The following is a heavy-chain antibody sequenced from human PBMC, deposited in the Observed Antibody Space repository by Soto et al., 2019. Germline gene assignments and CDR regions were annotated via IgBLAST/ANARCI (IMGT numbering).Heavy chain of an antibody. V-gene: IGHV4-39*01. D-gene: IGHD6-6*01. CDR2: IYYSGST. Sequence: SETLSLTCTVSGGSISSSSYYWGWIRQPPGKGLEWIGSIYYSGSTYYNPSLKSRVTISADTSKNQFSLKLSSVTAADTAVYYCARQEYSSSWPFDYWGQGTLVTVSS. CDR3: ARQEYSSSWPFDY. J-gene: IGHJ4*02. CDR1: GGSISSSSYY.